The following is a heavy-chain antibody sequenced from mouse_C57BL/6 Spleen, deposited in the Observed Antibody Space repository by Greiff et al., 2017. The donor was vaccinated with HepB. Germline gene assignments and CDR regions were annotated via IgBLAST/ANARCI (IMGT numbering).Heavy chain of an antibody. V-gene: IGHV7-3*01. D-gene: IGHD1-1*01. J-gene: IGHJ2*01. CDR1: GFTFTDYY. CDR3: ARYIELLRSFDY. Sequence: EVMLVESGGGLVQPGGSLSLSCAASGFTFTDYYMSWVRQPPGKALEWLGFIRNKANGYTTEYSASVKGRFTISRDNSQSILYLQMNALRAEDSATYYCARYIELLRSFDYWGQGTTLTVSS. CDR2: IRNKANGYTT.